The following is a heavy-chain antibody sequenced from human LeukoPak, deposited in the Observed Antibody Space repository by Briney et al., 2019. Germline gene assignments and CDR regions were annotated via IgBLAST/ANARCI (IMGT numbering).Heavy chain of an antibody. Sequence: GGGPVQPGGSLRLSCAASGFTFSSYSLNWGRQAPGEGLEWVSSIISSSSSIYYADSVKGRFTISRDNAKNSLYLQMNSLRAEDTAVYYCARDTLNYYDSSGYYLDFDYWGQGTLVTVSS. CDR1: GFTFSSYS. CDR2: IISSSSSI. J-gene: IGHJ4*02. CDR3: ARDTLNYYDSSGYYLDFDY. D-gene: IGHD3-22*01. V-gene: IGHV3-21*01.